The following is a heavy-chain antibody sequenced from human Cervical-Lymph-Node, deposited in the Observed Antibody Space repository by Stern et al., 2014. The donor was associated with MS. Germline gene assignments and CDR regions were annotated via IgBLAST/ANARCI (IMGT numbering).Heavy chain of an antibody. V-gene: IGHV1-69*01. CDR2: FIPVIGTA. CDR3: AGGGGGRISMTTAVLYGLHV. Sequence: VQLVQSGAEVKKPGSSVKGSCKASGGTFSSHATRWVRQAPGQGLEWMGGFIPVIGTAKYAQKVQGRVTITADESTSTVYMELSSLRFDDTAMYYCAGGGGGRISMTTAVLYGLHVWGQGTTVTVSS. J-gene: IGHJ6*02. D-gene: IGHD3-10*01. CDR1: GGTFSSHA.